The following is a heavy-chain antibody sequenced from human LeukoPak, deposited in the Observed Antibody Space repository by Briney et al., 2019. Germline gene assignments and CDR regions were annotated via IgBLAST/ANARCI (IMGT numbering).Heavy chain of an antibody. Sequence: GASLQISCKGSGYSFTSYWIGWVRQLPGKGLEWMGIIYPGDSDTKYSPSFQGQVTISSDKSICTAYLQLSSLKASDTSMYYCARKGYDEYYFYYWGQGTLVTVSS. CDR3: ARKGYDEYYFYY. J-gene: IGHJ4*02. V-gene: IGHV5-51*01. CDR1: GYSFTSYW. D-gene: IGHD5-12*01. CDR2: IYPGDSDT.